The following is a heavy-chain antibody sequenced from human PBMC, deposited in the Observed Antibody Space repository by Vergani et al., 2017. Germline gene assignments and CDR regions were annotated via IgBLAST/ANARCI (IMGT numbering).Heavy chain of an antibody. Sequence: QVQLVESGGGVVQPGRSLRLSCAASGFTFSSYGMHWVRQAPGKGLEWVAVISYDGSNKYYADSVKGRFTISRDNSKNTLYLQMNSLRAEDTAVYYCAVNTAFYYYYGMDVWGQGTTVTVSS. CDR2: ISYDGSNK. CDR1: GFTFSSYG. J-gene: IGHJ6*02. D-gene: IGHD5-18*01. V-gene: IGHV3-30*03. CDR3: AVNTAFYYYYGMDV.